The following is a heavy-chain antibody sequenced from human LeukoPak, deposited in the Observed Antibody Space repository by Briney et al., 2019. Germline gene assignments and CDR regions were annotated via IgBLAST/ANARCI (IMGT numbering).Heavy chain of an antibody. D-gene: IGHD1-7*01. J-gene: IGHJ4*02. V-gene: IGHV1-69*04. CDR3: VRDGELSTSPDY. CDR1: GGTFSSYA. Sequence: SVKVSCKASGGTFSSYAISWVRQAPGQGLEWMGRIIPILGIANYAQKFQGRVTITADKSTSTAYMELSGLRSEDTAVYYCVRDGELSTSPDYWGQGTLVTVSS. CDR2: IIPILGIA.